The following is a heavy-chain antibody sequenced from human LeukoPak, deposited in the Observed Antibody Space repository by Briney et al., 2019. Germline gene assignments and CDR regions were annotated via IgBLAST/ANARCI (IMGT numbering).Heavy chain of an antibody. V-gene: IGHV3-30-3*01. CDR3: ARDHYYYDSSGYYGYEYYFDY. CDR1: GFTFSGYP. CDR2: ISYDGSNK. D-gene: IGHD3-22*01. J-gene: IGHJ4*02. Sequence: GSLRLSCAASGFTFSGYPIHWVRQAPGKGLEWVAVISYDGSNKYYADSVKGRFTISRDNSKNTLYLQMNSLRAEDTAVYYCARDHYYYDSSGYYGYEYYFDYWGQGTLVTVSS.